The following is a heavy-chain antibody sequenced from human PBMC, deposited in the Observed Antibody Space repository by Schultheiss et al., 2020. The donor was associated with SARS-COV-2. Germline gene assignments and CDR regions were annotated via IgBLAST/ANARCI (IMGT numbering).Heavy chain of an antibody. D-gene: IGHD6-25*01. CDR3: ARLWRLCFDY. J-gene: IGHJ4*02. CDR2: IKQDGSEK. Sequence: ESLKISCAASGFTFSSYWMSWVRQAPGKGLEWVANIKQDGSEKYYVDSVKGRFTISRDNAKNSLYLQMNSLRAEDTAVYYCARLWRLCFDYWGQGTLVTVSS. V-gene: IGHV3-7*01. CDR1: GFTFSSYW.